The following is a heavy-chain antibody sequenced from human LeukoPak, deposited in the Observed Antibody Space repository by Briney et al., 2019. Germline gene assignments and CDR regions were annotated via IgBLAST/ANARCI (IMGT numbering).Heavy chain of an antibody. J-gene: IGHJ4*02. CDR1: GFTFSSYA. D-gene: IGHD3-22*01. V-gene: IGHV3-48*03. CDR2: ISSSGSTI. CDR3: ARMGKEYYYDSSGYSPDY. Sequence: PGGSLRLSCAASGFTFSSYAMHWVRQAPGKGLEWVSYISSSGSTIYYADSVKGRFTISRDNAKNSLYLQMNSLRAEDTAVYYCARMGKEYYYDSSGYSPDYWGQGTLVTVSS.